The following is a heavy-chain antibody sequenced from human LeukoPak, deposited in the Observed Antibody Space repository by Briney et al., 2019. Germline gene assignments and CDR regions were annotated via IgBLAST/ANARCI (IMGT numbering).Heavy chain of an antibody. Sequence: SETLSLTCAVYGGSFSGYYWSWIRQPPGKGLEWIGEINHSGSTNYNPSLKSRVTISVDTSKNQFSLKLSSVTAADTAVYYCARSTHFDYWGQGTLVTASS. CDR3: ARSTHFDY. V-gene: IGHV4-34*01. CDR2: INHSGST. CDR1: GGSFSGYY. J-gene: IGHJ4*02.